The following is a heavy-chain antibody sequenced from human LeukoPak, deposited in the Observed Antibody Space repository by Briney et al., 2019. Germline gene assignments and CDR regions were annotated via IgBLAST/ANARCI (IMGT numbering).Heavy chain of an antibody. CDR1: GLTFSSYG. D-gene: IGHD5-12*01. CDR3: ARDLTPSGYVAAIFDY. V-gene: IGHV3-33*01. Sequence: GGSLRLSCAASGLTFSSYGMHWVRQAPGKGLEWVAVIWYDGSNKYYADSVKGRFTISRDNSKNTLYLQMNSLRAEDTAVYYCARDLTPSGYVAAIFDYWGQGTLVTVSS. CDR2: IWYDGSNK. J-gene: IGHJ4*02.